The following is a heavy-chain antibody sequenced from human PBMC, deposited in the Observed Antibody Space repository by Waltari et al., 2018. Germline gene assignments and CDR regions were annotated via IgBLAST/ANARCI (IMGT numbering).Heavy chain of an antibody. Sequence: QVQLQESGPGLVKPSETLSLTCAVSGYSISSGYYWGWIRQPPGKGLEWIGSIYHSGSTYYNPSLKSRVTISVDTSKNQFSLKLSSVTAADTAVYYCARHKGYCSSTSCPGGWFDPWGQGTLVTVSS. CDR1: GYSISSGYY. CDR2: IYHSGST. V-gene: IGHV4-38-2*01. D-gene: IGHD2-2*01. J-gene: IGHJ5*02. CDR3: ARHKGYCSSTSCPGGWFDP.